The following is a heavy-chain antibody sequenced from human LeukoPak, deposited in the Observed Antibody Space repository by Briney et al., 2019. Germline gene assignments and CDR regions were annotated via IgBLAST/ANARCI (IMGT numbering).Heavy chain of an antibody. CDR2: ITDSGSLT. CDR3: ARRPDDSSPRYFNY. CDR1: GFTFGNHA. Sequence: AGGSLRLSCVASGFTFGNHAMSGVPQAPGKGLEWFSAITDSGSLTRYADPVKGRFTISRDNYKNPLFLPMNGLRAEDTAVYYCARRPDDSSPRYFNYGGQGPLVTVSS. V-gene: IGHV3-23*01. J-gene: IGHJ4*02. D-gene: IGHD3-22*01.